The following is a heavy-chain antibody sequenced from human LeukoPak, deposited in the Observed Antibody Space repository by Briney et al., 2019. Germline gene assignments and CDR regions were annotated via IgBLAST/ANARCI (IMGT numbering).Heavy chain of an antibody. D-gene: IGHD3-3*01. V-gene: IGHV4-61*02. J-gene: IGHJ5*02. Sequence: SETLSLTCTVSGGSISSGSYYWSWLRQPAGKGLGWIGRIYTSGSTNYNPSLKSRVTISVDTSKNQFSLKLSSVTAADTAVYYCARDEGYYDSCFAHWGQGTLVTVSS. CDR1: GGSISSGSYY. CDR2: IYTSGST. CDR3: ARDEGYYDSCFAH.